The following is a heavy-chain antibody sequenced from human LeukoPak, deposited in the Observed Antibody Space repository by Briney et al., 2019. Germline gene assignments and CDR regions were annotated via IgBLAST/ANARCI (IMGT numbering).Heavy chain of an antibody. Sequence: PSETLSLTCAVYGGSFSGYYWSWIRQPPGKGLEWIGEINHSGSTNYNPSLKSRVTISVETTKNKFSLKLSSVTAADTAVYYCARPRRDGYNFYYFDYWGQGTLVTVSS. V-gene: IGHV4-34*01. J-gene: IGHJ4*02. D-gene: IGHD5-24*01. CDR3: ARPRRDGYNFYYFDY. CDR2: INHSGST. CDR1: GGSFSGYY.